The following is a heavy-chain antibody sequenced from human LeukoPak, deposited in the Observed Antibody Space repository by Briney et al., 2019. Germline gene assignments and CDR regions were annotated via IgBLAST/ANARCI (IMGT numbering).Heavy chain of an antibody. CDR2: INSDGSNT. CDR3: ARGYHDSSGYYGPYFEY. V-gene: IGHV3-74*01. D-gene: IGHD3-22*01. J-gene: IGHJ4*02. CDR1: GFTFSNYW. Sequence: GGSLRLSCAASGFTFSNYWMQWVRQAPGKGLVWVSRINSDGSNTRHADFVKGRFTISRDNAKNTVYLQMNSLRVEDTAVYYCARGYHDSSGYYGPYFEYWGQGALVTVSS.